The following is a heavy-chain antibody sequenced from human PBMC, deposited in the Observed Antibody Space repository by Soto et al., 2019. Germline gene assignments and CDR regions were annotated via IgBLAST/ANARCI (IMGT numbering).Heavy chain of an antibody. J-gene: IGHJ5*02. Sequence: QVQLQESGPGLVKPSQTLSLTCTVSGGSISSGGYYWNWIRQHPGKGLEWIGYIYSSGSTYNNPSLKSPLTVSLDTSKNQFSLKLSSVTAADTAVYYCAGRGVPWGQGTLVTVSS. CDR2: IYSSGST. CDR3: AGRGVP. V-gene: IGHV4-31*01. D-gene: IGHD3-10*01. CDR1: GGSISSGGYY.